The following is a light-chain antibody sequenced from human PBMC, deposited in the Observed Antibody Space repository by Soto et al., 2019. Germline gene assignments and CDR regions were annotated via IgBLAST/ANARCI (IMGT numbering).Light chain of an antibody. V-gene: IGKV1-5*03. CDR3: QQYNTYPWT. J-gene: IGKJ1*01. CDR2: KAS. Sequence: DIQMTQSPSTLSASVGDRVTITCRASQYISTWLAWYHQKPGKAPKLLIYKASSLQSGVPSRFSGSGSGTELTLTISSLQTDDFATYYCQQYNTYPWTFGQGTKVEIE. CDR1: QYISTW.